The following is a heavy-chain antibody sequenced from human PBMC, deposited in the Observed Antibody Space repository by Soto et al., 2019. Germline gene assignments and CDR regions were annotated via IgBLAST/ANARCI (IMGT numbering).Heavy chain of an antibody. J-gene: IGHJ6*02. Sequence: GGSLRLSCAASGFTFSSYGMHWVRQAPGKGLEWVAVISYDGSNKYYADSVKGRFTISRDNSKNTLYLQMNSLRAEDTAVYYCARTAQQWLGGDYYYYGMDVWGQGTTVTVSS. CDR1: GFTFSSYG. D-gene: IGHD6-19*01. CDR2: ISYDGSNK. V-gene: IGHV3-30*03. CDR3: ARTAQQWLGGDYYYYGMDV.